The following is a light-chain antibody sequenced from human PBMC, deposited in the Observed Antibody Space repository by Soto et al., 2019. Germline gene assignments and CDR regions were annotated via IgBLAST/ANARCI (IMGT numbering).Light chain of an antibody. CDR3: QRYYNYPWT. CDR2: AAS. Sequence: AVLLTQSPSSFSASTGDRATITCRASQDIHNYLAWYQQVPGKAPKLLLYAASILQTGVPSRFSGSGSGRDFTLTIDGLQSEDFATYFCQRYYNYPWTFGQGTTVE. J-gene: IGKJ1*01. V-gene: IGKV1-8*01. CDR1: QDIHNY.